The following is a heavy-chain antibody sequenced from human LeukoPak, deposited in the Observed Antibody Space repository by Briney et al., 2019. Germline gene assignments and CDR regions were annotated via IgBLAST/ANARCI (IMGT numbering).Heavy chain of an antibody. J-gene: IGHJ6*02. Sequence: PGGSLRLSCAASGFTFSSYAMHRVRQAPGKGLEWVAVISYDGSNKYYADSVKGRFTISRDNSKNTLYLQMNSLRAEDTAVYYCARASAAADYGMDVWGQGTTVTVSS. CDR3: ARASAAADYGMDV. CDR1: GFTFSSYA. CDR2: ISYDGSNK. V-gene: IGHV3-30*04. D-gene: IGHD6-13*01.